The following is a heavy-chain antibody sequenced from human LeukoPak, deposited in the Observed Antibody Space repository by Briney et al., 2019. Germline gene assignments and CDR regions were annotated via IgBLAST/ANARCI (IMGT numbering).Heavy chain of an antibody. Sequence: GGSLRLSCAASGFTFSDYYMSWIRQAPGKGLEWVSYISSSGSTIYYADSVKGRFTISRDNSKNTLYLQMNSLRAEDTAVYYCAKFGSYYGVFIDYWGQGTLVTVSS. CDR2: ISSSGSTI. V-gene: IGHV3-11*01. J-gene: IGHJ4*02. CDR3: AKFGSYYGVFIDY. CDR1: GFTFSDYY. D-gene: IGHD1-26*01.